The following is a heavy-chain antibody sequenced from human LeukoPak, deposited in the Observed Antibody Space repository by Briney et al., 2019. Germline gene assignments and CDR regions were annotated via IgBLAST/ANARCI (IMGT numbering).Heavy chain of an antibody. D-gene: IGHD3-22*01. CDR1: GGSISSYY. V-gene: IGHV4-59*01. CDR2: IYYSGST. J-gene: IGHJ1*01. CDR3: ARSGYYGTDFQH. Sequence: SETLSLTCTVSGGSISSYYWSWIRQPPGKGLEWIGYIYYSGSTNYNPSLKSRVTISVDTSKNQFSLELSSVTAADTAVYYCARSGYYGTDFQHWGQGTLVTVSS.